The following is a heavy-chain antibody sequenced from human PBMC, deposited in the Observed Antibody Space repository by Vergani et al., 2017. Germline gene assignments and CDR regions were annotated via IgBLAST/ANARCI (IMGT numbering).Heavy chain of an antibody. CDR3: ARDIVVVPAAMPDAFDI. J-gene: IGHJ3*02. V-gene: IGHV1-18*01. CDR1: GYTFTSYG. CDR2: ISAYNGNT. D-gene: IGHD2-2*01. Sequence: QVQLVQSGAEVKKPGASVKVSCKASGYTFTSYGISWVRQAPGQGLEWMGWISAYNGNTNYAQKLQGIVTMTTDTSTSTAYMELRSLRSDDTAVYYCARDIVVVPAAMPDAFDIWGQGTMVTVSS.